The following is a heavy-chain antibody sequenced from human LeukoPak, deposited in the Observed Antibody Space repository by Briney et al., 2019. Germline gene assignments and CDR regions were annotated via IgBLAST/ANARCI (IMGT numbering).Heavy chain of an antibody. J-gene: IGHJ6*03. Sequence: PSETLSLTCTVSGGSISSYYWSWIRQPPGKGLEWIGYIYNSGSTNYNPSLKSRVTISVDTSKNQFSLKLSSVTAADTAVYYCARVVRRRYFDWSPDYMDVWGKGTTVTISS. CDR2: IYNSGST. D-gene: IGHD3-9*01. V-gene: IGHV4-59*01. CDR1: GGSISSYY. CDR3: ARVVRRRYFDWSPDYMDV.